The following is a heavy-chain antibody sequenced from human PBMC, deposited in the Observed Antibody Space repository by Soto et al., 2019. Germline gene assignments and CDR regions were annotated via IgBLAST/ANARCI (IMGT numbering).Heavy chain of an antibody. D-gene: IGHD1-7*01. CDR3: ARGENWNYDY. CDR2: INPSSGST. Sequence: ASVKVSCKASGYTFTSYYMHWVRQAPGQGLEWMGIINPSSGSTSYAQKFQGRVTMTRDTSTSTAYMELSSLRSDDTAVYYCARGENWNYDYWGQGTLVTVSS. V-gene: IGHV1-46*01. J-gene: IGHJ4*02. CDR1: GYTFTSYY.